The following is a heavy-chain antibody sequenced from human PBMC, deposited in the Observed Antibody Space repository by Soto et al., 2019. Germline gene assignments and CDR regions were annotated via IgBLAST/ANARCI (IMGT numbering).Heavy chain of an antibody. J-gene: IGHJ4*02. Sequence: ASVKVCCKASGYTFTNCCVNWVRQAPGQGLEWMGWISAYNGNTYYAQKFQDRVTMTTDTSTSTAYMELRSLRADDTATYYCARDPRKLVHYYDSSRFYSPDYWGQGSLVSVSS. CDR1: GYTFTNCC. CDR2: ISAYNGNT. V-gene: IGHV1-18*04. D-gene: IGHD3-22*01. CDR3: ARDPRKLVHYYDSSRFYSPDY.